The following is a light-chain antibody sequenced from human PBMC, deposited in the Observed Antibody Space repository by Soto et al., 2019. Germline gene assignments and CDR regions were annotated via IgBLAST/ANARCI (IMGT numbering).Light chain of an antibody. CDR2: DVS. V-gene: IGLV2-14*01. Sequence: QSALTQPASVSGSPGQSSTISCTGTSSDVGGYNYVSWYQQHPGKAPKLMIYDVSNRPSGVSNRFSGSKSGNTASLTISGLQAKDEADYYCSSYTSSSKVFGGGTKLTVL. J-gene: IGLJ3*02. CDR3: SSYTSSSKV. CDR1: SSDVGGYNY.